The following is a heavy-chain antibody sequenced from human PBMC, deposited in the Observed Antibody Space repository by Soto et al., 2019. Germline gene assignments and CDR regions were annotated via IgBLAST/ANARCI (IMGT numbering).Heavy chain of an antibody. CDR2: ISAYNGNT. Sequence: ASVKVSCKASGYTFTSYGISWVRQAPGQGLEWMGWISAYNGNTNYAQKLQGRVTMTTDTSTSTAYMELRSLRSDDTAVYYCASGGEYSYGYGYYYCGMDVWGQGTTVTVSS. CDR3: ASGGEYSYGYGYYYCGMDV. D-gene: IGHD5-18*01. J-gene: IGHJ6*02. V-gene: IGHV1-18*01. CDR1: GYTFTSYG.